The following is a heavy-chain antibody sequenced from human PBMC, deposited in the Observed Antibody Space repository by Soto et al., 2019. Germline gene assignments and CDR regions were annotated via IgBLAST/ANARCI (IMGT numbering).Heavy chain of an antibody. CDR1: GFTFTNYA. Sequence: GGSLRLSCAASGFTFTNYAMNWVRQAPGKGLEWVSGINWNGGSTGYADSVKGRFTISRDNAKNSLYLQMNSLRAEDTALYHCARDRGLELRFGYYYYMDVWGKGTTVTVSS. D-gene: IGHD1-7*01. J-gene: IGHJ6*03. CDR3: ARDRGLELRFGYYYYMDV. CDR2: INWNGGST. V-gene: IGHV3-20*01.